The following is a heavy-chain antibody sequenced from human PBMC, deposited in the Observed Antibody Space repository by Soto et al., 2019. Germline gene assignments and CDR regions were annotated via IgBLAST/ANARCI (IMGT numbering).Heavy chain of an antibody. CDR2: FSGSGGST. CDR3: SRDWTGDTCPCLDV. V-gene: IGHV3-23*01. CDR1: GFTFSNYA. D-gene: IGHD3-3*01. Sequence: EVQLLESGGGLVQPGGSLRLSCEAAGFTFSNYALTWVRQSPGKGLEWVSTFSGSGGSTYYADSVRGRFTISRDNSKNTLFLQMNSLRVEDTAIYYCSRDWTGDTCPCLDVWGQGTMVSVSS. J-gene: IGHJ6*02.